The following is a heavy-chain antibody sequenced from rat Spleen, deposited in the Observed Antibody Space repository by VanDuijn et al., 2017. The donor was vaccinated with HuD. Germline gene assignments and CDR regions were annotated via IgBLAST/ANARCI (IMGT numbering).Heavy chain of an antibody. CDR3: ARQRDTYYGYNSFDY. CDR1: RFTFSNYF. D-gene: IGHD1-9*01. J-gene: IGHJ2*01. CDR2: ISASGDRT. V-gene: IGHV5-25*01. Sequence: EVQLMESGGGLVQPGRSLKLSCAASRFTFSNYFMAWVRQAPKKGLEWVASISASGDRTYYPDSVKGRFTISRDNAKSSLYLQMNSLKSEDTATYYCARQRDTYYGYNSFDYWGQGVMVTVSS.